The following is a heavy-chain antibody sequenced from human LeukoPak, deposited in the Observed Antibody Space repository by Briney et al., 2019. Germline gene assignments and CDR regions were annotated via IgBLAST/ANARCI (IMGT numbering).Heavy chain of an antibody. V-gene: IGHV3-48*03. J-gene: IGHJ4*02. CDR1: GFTFSSYE. CDR2: ISSSGSTI. Sequence: GGSLRLSCAASGFTFSSYEMNWVRQAPGKGLEWVSYISSSGSTIYYADSVKGRFTISRDNAKNSLYLQMNSPRAEDTAVYYCARVGDCSSTSCYFYFDYWGQGTLVTVSS. CDR3: ARVGDCSSTSCYFYFDY. D-gene: IGHD2-2*01.